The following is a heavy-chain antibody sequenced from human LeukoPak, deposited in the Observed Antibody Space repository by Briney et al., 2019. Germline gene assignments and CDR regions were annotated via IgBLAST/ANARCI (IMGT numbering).Heavy chain of an antibody. CDR1: GYTFTTYG. J-gene: IGHJ4*02. CDR2: GSAYNSNT. V-gene: IGHV1-18*01. D-gene: IGHD6-19*01. Sequence: ASVKVSCKASGYTFTTYGISWGRQGPGHGLEWMGCGSAYNSNTNYAQKLQGRVTMTTDTYTSTAYMELRSLRSDETAVYYCARGGVLVGGIAVAGPLDYWGQGTLVTVSS. CDR3: ARGGVLVGGIAVAGPLDY.